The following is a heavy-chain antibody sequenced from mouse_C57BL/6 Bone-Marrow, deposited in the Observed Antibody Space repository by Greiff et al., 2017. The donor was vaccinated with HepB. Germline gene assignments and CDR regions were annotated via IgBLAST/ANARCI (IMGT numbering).Heavy chain of an antibody. Sequence: EVQLQQSGPELVKPGASVKIPCKASGYTFTDYNMDWVKQSHGKSLEWIGDINPNNGGTIYNQKFKGKATLTVDKSSSTAYMELRSLTSEDTAVYYCARITTVVGGYFDVWGTGTTVTVSS. CDR2: INPNNGGT. CDR1: GYTFTDYN. CDR3: ARITTVVGGYFDV. J-gene: IGHJ1*03. V-gene: IGHV1-18*01. D-gene: IGHD1-1*01.